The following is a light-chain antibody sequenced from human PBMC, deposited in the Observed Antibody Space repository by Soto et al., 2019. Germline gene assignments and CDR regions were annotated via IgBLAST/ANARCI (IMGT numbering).Light chain of an antibody. J-gene: IGKJ3*01. CDR1: QSVSSSY. Sequence: EIVLTQSPGTLSLSPGERATLSCRASQSVSSSYLAWYQQKPGQAPRLLIYGASSRATGIPDRFSGSGSGTHFTLTIIRLEPEDFSVYYCQQYDSSPLFTFGPGTKVDIK. CDR2: GAS. CDR3: QQYDSSPLFT. V-gene: IGKV3-20*01.